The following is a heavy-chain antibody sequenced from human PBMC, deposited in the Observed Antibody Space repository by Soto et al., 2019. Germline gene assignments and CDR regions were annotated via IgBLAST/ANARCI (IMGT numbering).Heavy chain of an antibody. CDR1: GYTFTSYG. CDR3: AIDYVDRPEYFKQ. CDR2: ISPLKGRT. D-gene: IGHD4-17*01. Sequence: QVQLVQSGPDLKRPGASMKVSCKASGYTFTSYGISWVRQAPGQGLEWMAWISPLKGRTQYSQKAQGRVTLSTDTSSNTAYMEMTTLRVDDTAVYYCAIDYVDRPEYFKQWGQGTLVTVS. V-gene: IGHV1-18*04. J-gene: IGHJ1*01.